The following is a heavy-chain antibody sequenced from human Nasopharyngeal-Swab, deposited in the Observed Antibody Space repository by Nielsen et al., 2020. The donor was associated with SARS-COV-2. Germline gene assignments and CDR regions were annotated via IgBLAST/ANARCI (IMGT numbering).Heavy chain of an antibody. D-gene: IGHD1-26*01. V-gene: IGHV4-59*01. CDR1: GGSISSYY. Sequence: SETLSLSCTVSGGSISSYYWSWIRQPPGKGLEWIGYIYYSGSTNYNPSLKSRVTISVDTSKNQFSLKLSSVTAADTAVYYCARISGSGAFDYWGQGTLVTVSS. CDR2: IYYSGST. J-gene: IGHJ4*02. CDR3: ARISGSGAFDY.